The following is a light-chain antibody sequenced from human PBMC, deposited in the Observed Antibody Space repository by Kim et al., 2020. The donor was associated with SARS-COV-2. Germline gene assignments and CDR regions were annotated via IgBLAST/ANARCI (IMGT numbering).Light chain of an antibody. CDR1: SSDVGGYNY. CDR3: NSYTSNAAFSV. CDR2: DVS. Sequence: QSALTQPASVSGSPGQSITISCTGTSSDVGGYNYVSWYQQHPGKAPKVLIYDVSKRPSGVSNRFSGSKSDNTASLTISGLQAEDEADYYCNSYTSNAAFSVFGTGTRVTFL. J-gene: IGLJ1*01. V-gene: IGLV2-14*03.